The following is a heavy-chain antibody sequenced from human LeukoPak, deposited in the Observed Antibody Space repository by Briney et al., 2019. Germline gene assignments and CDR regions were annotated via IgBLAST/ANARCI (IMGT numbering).Heavy chain of an antibody. D-gene: IGHD5-24*01. CDR1: GGSISSYY. CDR3: ARGLLDGYTHPAAFDI. J-gene: IGHJ3*02. V-gene: IGHV4-59*01. CDR2: IYYSGST. Sequence: PSETLSLTCTVFGGSISSYYWSWIRQPPGKGLEWIGYIYYSGSTNYNPSPKSRVTISVDTSKNQFSLKLSSVTAADTAVYYCARGLLDGYTHPAAFDIWGQGTMVTVSS.